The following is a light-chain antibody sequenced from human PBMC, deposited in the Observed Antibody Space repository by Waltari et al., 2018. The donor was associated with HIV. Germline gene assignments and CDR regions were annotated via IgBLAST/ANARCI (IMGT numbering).Light chain of an antibody. Sequence: QSALTQPPSASGSPGQSVTISCTGTSSDVGGYNYVSWYQQHPGKAPKLMIYEVSKRPSGVPDRFFGSKSGNTASLTVSGLQAEDEADYYCSSYAGSNKAVFGGGTKLTVL. CDR3: SSYAGSNKAV. CDR2: EVS. CDR1: SSDVGGYNY. V-gene: IGLV2-8*01. J-gene: IGLJ2*01.